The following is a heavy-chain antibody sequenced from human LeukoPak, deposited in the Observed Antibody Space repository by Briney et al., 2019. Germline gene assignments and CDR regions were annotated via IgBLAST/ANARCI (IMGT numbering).Heavy chain of an antibody. V-gene: IGHV4-31*03. CDR1: GGSISSGGYY. CDR3: ARTIVGAIRYYFDY. CDR2: IYYSGST. J-gene: IGHJ4*02. D-gene: IGHD1-26*01. Sequence: PSQTLSLTCTVSGGSISSGGYYWSWIRQHPGKGLEWIGYIYYSGSTSYNPSLKSRVTISVDTSKNQFSLKLSSVTAADTAVYYCARTIVGAIRYYFDYWGQGTLVTVSS.